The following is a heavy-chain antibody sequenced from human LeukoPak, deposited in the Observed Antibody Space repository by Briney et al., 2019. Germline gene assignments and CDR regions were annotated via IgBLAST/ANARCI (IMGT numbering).Heavy chain of an antibody. V-gene: IGHV3-74*01. J-gene: IGHJ4*02. CDR1: GFTFSHFA. D-gene: IGHD3-10*01. Sequence: GGSLRLSCAASGFTFSHFAMHWVRQAPGKGLVWVSRINSDGISTTYADSVKGRFTISRDNAKNTLYLLMNSLRAEDTAVYYCARGYNYGLDYWGQGTLVTVSS. CDR2: INSDGIST. CDR3: ARGYNYGLDY.